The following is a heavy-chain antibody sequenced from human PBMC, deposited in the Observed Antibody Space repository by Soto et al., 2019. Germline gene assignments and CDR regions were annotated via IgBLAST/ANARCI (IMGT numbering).Heavy chain of an antibody. CDR2: IIPIFGTA. CDR3: AREAAAEEFSWFDP. D-gene: IGHD6-13*01. CDR1: GGTFSSYA. Sequence: SVKVSCKASGGTFSSYAISWARQAPGQGLEWMGGIIPIFGTANYAQKFQGRVTITADESTSTAYMELSSLRSEDTAVYYCAREAAAEEFSWFDPWGQGTLVTVSS. V-gene: IGHV1-69*13. J-gene: IGHJ5*02.